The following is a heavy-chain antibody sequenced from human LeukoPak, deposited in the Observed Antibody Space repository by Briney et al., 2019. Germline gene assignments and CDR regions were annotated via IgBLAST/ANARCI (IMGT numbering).Heavy chain of an antibody. CDR1: GYTLTSYG. CDR3: ARDSIVLMVYAMPNWFDP. V-gene: IGHV1-18*01. J-gene: IGHJ5*02. D-gene: IGHD2-8*01. CDR2: ISAYNGNT. Sequence: GASVKVSCKASGYTLTSYGISWVRQAPGQGLEWMGWISAYNGNTNYAQKLQGRVTMTTDTSTSTAYMELRSLRSDDTAVYYCARDSIVLMVYAMPNWFDPWGQGTLVTVSS.